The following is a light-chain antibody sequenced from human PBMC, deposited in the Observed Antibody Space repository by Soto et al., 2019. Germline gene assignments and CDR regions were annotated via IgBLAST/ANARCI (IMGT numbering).Light chain of an antibody. CDR2: KAS. CDR3: QQYSNWPPIT. Sequence: DIQMTQSPSTLSASVGDRVIITCRASESISNWLAWYQQKPGKAPNLLIYKASSLKSGVPLRFSGSGSGTEFTLTISSLQSEDFAVYYCQQYSNWPPITFGQGTRLEIK. J-gene: IGKJ5*01. V-gene: IGKV1-5*03. CDR1: ESISNW.